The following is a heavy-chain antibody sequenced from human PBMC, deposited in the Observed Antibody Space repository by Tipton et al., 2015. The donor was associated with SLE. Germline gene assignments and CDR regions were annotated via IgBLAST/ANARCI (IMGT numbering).Heavy chain of an antibody. CDR3: VQRRTLTGPYGVDV. J-gene: IGHJ6*02. CDR1: GFTFSSYA. Sequence: SLRLSCAASGFTFSSYAMSWVRQAPGKGLEWVSAISGSGGSTYYADSVKGRFTISRDNSKNTLYLQMNSLRVEDTAVYYCVQRRTLTGPYGVDVWGQGTTVTVSS. V-gene: IGHV3-23*01. CDR2: ISGSGGST.